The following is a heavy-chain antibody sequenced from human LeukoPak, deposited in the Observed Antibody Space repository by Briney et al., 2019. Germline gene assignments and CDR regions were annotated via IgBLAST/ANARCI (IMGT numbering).Heavy chain of an antibody. CDR2: ISGSGGST. V-gene: IGHV3-23*01. Sequence: PGGSLRLSCAASGFSFRGYAMHWVRQAPGKGLEWVSAISGSGGSTYYAGSVKGRFTISRDNSKDTLYLQMNSLRADDTAVYYCAKSHHVTAIDYWGQGTLVTVSS. CDR1: GFSFRGYA. CDR3: AKSHHVTAIDY. J-gene: IGHJ4*02. D-gene: IGHD2-21*02.